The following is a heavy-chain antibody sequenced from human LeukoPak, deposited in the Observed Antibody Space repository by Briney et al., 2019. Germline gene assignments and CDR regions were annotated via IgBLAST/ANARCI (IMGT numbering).Heavy chain of an antibody. V-gene: IGHV3-23*01. J-gene: IGHJ4*02. CDR3: AHLPSSGTGIVDY. CDR1: GFTFSSYA. Sequence: GGSLRLSCAASGFTFSSYAMSWVRQAPGKGLEWVSSIGGSGGGTYYADSVKGRFTISRDNAKNSLYLQMNSLRAEDTAVYYCAHLPSSGTGIVDYWGQGTLVTVSS. CDR2: IGGSGGGT. D-gene: IGHD3-10*01.